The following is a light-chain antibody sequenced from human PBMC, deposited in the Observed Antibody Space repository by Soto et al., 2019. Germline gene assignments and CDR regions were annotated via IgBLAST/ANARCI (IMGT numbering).Light chain of an antibody. CDR1: QSISSN. J-gene: IGKJ4*01. CDR3: HQYHNWPPLT. V-gene: IGKV3D-15*01. Sequence: EIVMTQSPATLSVSPGERATLSCSASQSISSNLAWYQQKPGQGPRLLIYGASTRATGIPARFSGSGSGTEFTLTISSLQSEDVAIYYCHQYHNWPPLTFGGGTKVEI. CDR2: GAS.